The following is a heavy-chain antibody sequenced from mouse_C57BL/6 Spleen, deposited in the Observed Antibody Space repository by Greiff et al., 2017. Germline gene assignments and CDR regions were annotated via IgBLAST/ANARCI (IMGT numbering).Heavy chain of an antibody. CDR3: ARIWGGFDY. CDR2: IDPSDGDT. CDR1: GYTFTSYW. J-gene: IGHJ2*01. V-gene: IGHV1-69*01. Sequence: VQLQQPGAELVMPGASVKLSCKASGYTFTSYWMHWVKQRPGQGLEWIGEIDPSDGDTNYNQKFKGKSTLTVDKSSSTAYMQLSSLTSEDSAVYYCARIWGGFDYWGQGTTVTVSS.